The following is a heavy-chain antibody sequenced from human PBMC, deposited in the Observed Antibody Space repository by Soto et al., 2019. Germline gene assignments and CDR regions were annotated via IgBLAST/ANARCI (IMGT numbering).Heavy chain of an antibody. J-gene: IGHJ5*01. CDR1: GITFNPNA. D-gene: IGHD1-26*01. CDR2: IDGDCGDT. V-gene: IGHV3-23*01. Sequence: GGSLRLSCVASGITFNPNAMIWVRQAPGKGLEWVSAIDGDCGDTYYADFVKGRFTMSRDNSKNTVYLHMRSLTAEDTALYYCAKGRLAVGSDWFDSWGPGTLVTVSS. CDR3: AKGRLAVGSDWFDS.